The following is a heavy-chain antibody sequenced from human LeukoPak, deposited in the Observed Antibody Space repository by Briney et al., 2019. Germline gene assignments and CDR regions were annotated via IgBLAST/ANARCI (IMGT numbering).Heavy chain of an antibody. CDR1: GFTFSNHW. CDR3: ATDYAG. Sequence: GGSLRLSCAVSGFTFSNHWMKWVRQAPGQGLEWVASINQDGSDKYYVESVRGRFTISRDNTKNSLYLQMNGLRGEDTAVYYCATDYAGWGQGTLVTVSS. D-gene: IGHD4-23*01. J-gene: IGHJ4*02. V-gene: IGHV3-7*01. CDR2: INQDGSDK.